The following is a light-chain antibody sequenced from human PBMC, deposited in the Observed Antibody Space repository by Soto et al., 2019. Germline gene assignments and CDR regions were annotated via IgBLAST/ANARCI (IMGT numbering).Light chain of an antibody. CDR2: DSS. CDR3: RRYGGSPPYT. CDR1: ENIYTSY. V-gene: IGKV3-20*01. Sequence: EIVLTQSPGTLALSPGARATLSCRASENIYTSYVAWFQQRPGQPPRLLIYDSSTRAAGIPDRFSGSGSGTDFTLTISRLEPEDFAVSYCRRYGGSPPYTLGQGTKVEIK. J-gene: IGKJ2*01.